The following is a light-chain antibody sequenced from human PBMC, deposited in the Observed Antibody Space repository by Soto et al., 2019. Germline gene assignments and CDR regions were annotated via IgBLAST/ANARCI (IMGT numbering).Light chain of an antibody. CDR3: QSVDSSGVYVV. J-gene: IGLJ2*01. CDR2: KDT. V-gene: IGLV3-25*03. Sequence: SYELTQPPSVSVSPGQTARIPCSGDELPKQYAHWYQRKPGQAPILIILKDTERPSGIPERFSGSTSGTTVTLTISGVQADDEADYYCQSVDSSGVYVVFGGGTKVTVL. CDR1: ELPKQY.